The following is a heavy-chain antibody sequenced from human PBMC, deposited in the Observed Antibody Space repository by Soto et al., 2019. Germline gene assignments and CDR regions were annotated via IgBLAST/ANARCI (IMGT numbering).Heavy chain of an antibody. CDR2: IYYSGST. V-gene: IGHV4-39*01. Sequence: SETLSLTCTVSGGSISSSSYYWGWIRQPPGKGLEWIGSIYYSGSTYYNPSLKSRVTISVDTSKNQFSLKLSSVTAADTAVYYCARLLIPSMVRGVIKIPRGGYWGQGTLVTVSS. D-gene: IGHD3-10*01. J-gene: IGHJ4*02. CDR1: GGSISSSSYY. CDR3: ARLLIPSMVRGVIKIPRGGY.